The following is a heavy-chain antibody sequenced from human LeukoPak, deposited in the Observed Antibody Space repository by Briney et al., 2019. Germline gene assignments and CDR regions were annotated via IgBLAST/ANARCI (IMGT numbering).Heavy chain of an antibody. V-gene: IGHV1-69*01. J-gene: IGHJ4*02. Sequence: SVKVSCKASGGTFSSYAISWVRQAPGQGLEWMGGIIPIFGTAHYAQKFQGRVTITADESTSTAYMELSSLRSEDTAVYYCARENPKTRAGYSSSWYESAFDYWGQGTLVTVSS. CDR3: ARENPKTRAGYSSSWYESAFDY. CDR2: IIPIFGTA. D-gene: IGHD6-13*01. CDR1: GGTFSSYA.